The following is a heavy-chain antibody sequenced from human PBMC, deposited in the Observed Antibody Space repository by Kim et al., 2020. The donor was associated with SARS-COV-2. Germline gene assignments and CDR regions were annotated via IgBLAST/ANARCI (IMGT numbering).Heavy chain of an antibody. D-gene: IGHD3-10*01. CDR3: APWDGSGSYYSFDY. Sequence: PQNLQGRVTMTRNTSISAAYMELSSLRSEDTAVYYCAPWDGSGSYYSFDYWGQGTLVTVSS. V-gene: IGHV1-8*01. J-gene: IGHJ4*02.